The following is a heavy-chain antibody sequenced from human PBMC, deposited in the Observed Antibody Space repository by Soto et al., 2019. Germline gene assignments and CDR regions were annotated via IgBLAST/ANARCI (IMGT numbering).Heavy chain of an antibody. J-gene: IGHJ5*02. V-gene: IGHV1-46*03. CDR1: GYTFTSYY. CDR2: INPSGGST. Sequence: AGVKVACKSSGYTFTSYYMHWVRQAPGQGLEWMGIINPSGGSTSYAQKFQGRVTMTRDTSTSTVYMELSSLRSEDTAVYYCAREVPAGTLGWFDPWGQGTLVTVSS. CDR3: AREVPAGTLGWFDP. D-gene: IGHD2-2*01.